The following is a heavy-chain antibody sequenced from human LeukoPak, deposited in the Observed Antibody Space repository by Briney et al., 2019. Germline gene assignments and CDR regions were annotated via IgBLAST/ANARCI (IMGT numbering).Heavy chain of an antibody. Sequence: PGGSLRLSCAASGFTFNSYVMHWVRQAPGKGPEWVAVIEYDENRKYYEDSVKGRFTISRDNSKNMLYLQINSLTTEDTAVYYCARGRHTPAACGSGSYYNPGPQDYWGQGTLVTVSS. D-gene: IGHD3-10*01. CDR1: GFTFNSYV. V-gene: IGHV3-30*03. J-gene: IGHJ4*02. CDR2: IEYDENRK. CDR3: ARGRHTPAACGSGSYYNPGPQDY.